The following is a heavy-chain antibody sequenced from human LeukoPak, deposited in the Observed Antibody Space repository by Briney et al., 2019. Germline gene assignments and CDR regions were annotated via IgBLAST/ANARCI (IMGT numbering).Heavy chain of an antibody. J-gene: IGHJ6*03. V-gene: IGHV3-30*02. D-gene: IGHD5-12*01. CDR2: IRYDGSTK. Sequence: PGGSLRLSRAASEFTFSSYGMHWVRQAPGKGLEWVAFIRYDGSTKYYANSVKGRFTVSRDNSKNTLYLQMKSLRAEDTAVYYCAKGGGYEAQYYYYYLDVWGKGTTVTISS. CDR1: EFTFSSYG. CDR3: AKGGGYEAQYYYYYLDV.